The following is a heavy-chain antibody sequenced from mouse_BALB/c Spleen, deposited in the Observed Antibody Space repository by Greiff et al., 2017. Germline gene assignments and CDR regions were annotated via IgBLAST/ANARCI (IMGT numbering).Heavy chain of an antibody. V-gene: IGHV1S56*01. Sequence: VQLQQSGPELVKPGASVRISCKASGYTFTSYYIHWVKQRPGQGLEWIGWIYPGNVNTKYNEKFKGKATLTADKSSSTAYMQLSSLTSEDSAVYFCARGGDGFAYWGQGTLVTVSA. CDR2: IYPGNVNT. D-gene: IGHD2-3*01. CDR3: ARGGDGFAY. J-gene: IGHJ3*01. CDR1: GYTFTSYY.